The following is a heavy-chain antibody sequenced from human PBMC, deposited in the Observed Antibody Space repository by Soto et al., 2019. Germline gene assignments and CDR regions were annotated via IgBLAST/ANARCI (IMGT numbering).Heavy chain of an antibody. CDR3: ARYSGKYQGPIDY. J-gene: IGHJ4*02. V-gene: IGHV3-30*03. CDR1: GFTFSHYG. D-gene: IGHD1-26*01. CDR2: ISYDGSNK. Sequence: QVQLVESGGGVVQPGRSLRLSCAASGFTFSHYGIHWVRQAPGKGQEWLAVISYDGSNKHYADSVKGRFTVSRDNSKNTLYLQMNSLRAEDTAVYFCARYSGKYQGPIDYWGQRTLVTVSS.